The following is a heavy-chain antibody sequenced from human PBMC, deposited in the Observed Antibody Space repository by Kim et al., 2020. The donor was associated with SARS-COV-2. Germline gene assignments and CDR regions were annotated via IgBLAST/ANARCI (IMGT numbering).Heavy chain of an antibody. CDR2: IYYSGSA. V-gene: IGHV4-59*08. D-gene: IGHD6-13*01. J-gene: IGHJ4*02. Sequence: SETLSLTCTVSGGSISSYYWSWVRQPPGKGLEWIGYIYYSGSANYNPSLQSRVTISLDTSKNQFSLRLNSVTAADTAVYYCVRTDHLGMAAAGADDYWGRGTLVTVSS. CDR3: VRTDHLGMAAAGADDY. CDR1: GGSISSYY.